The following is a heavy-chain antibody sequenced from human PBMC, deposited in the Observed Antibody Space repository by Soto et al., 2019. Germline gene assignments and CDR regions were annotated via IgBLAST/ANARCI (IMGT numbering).Heavy chain of an antibody. Sequence: QVQLQESGPGLVKPSETLSLTCTVSGGSISSYYWSWIRQPPGKGLEWIGYIYYSGSTNYNPSLTSRVTISVATSKNQFSLKLSSVTAAATAVYYGARDPPVYYYGMDVWGQGTTVTVSS. CDR3: ARDPPVYYYGMDV. J-gene: IGHJ6*02. V-gene: IGHV4-59*01. CDR2: IYYSGST. CDR1: GGSISSYY.